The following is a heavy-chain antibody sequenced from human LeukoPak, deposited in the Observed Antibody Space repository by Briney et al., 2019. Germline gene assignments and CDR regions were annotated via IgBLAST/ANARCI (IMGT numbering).Heavy chain of an antibody. CDR1: GFTFDDFA. CDR3: ARVPASAISTLPRFDY. V-gene: IGHV3-20*04. Sequence: GGSLRLSCAAPGFTFDDFAMSWIRQAPGKGLEWVSGISYNGGITGYGDSVKGRSTISRDNAKNSLYLQMNSLRAEDTALYYCARVPASAISTLPRFDYWGQGTLVTVSS. D-gene: IGHD2-2*01. CDR2: ISYNGGIT. J-gene: IGHJ4*02.